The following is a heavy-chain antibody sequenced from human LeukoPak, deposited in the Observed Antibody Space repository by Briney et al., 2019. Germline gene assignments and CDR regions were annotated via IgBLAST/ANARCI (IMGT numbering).Heavy chain of an antibody. CDR3: ARGHSSGWRISTRPLDY. J-gene: IGHJ4*02. CDR2: ISSGSSAI. D-gene: IGHD6-19*01. Sequence: GGSLRLSCEASGFTFTTYSMTWVRQAPGKGLEWVSIISSGSSAIFSADALKGRFTISRDDAKNLLYLDMNSLRAEDTAVYYCARGHSSGWRISTRPLDYWGQGTLVTVSS. CDR1: GFTFTTYS. V-gene: IGHV3-21*01.